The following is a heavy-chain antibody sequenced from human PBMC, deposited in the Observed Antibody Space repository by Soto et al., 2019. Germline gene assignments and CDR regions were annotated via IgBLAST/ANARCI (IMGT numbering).Heavy chain of an antibody. J-gene: IGHJ4*02. Sequence: PSETLSLTCTVSGGSISSYYWSWIRQPPGKGLEWIGYIYYSGSTNYNPSPKSRVTISVDTSKNQFSLKLSSVTAADTAVYYCARVGGYFSSTSCYNHFDYWGQGTLVTVSS. CDR3: ARVGGYFSSTSCYNHFDY. D-gene: IGHD2-2*02. CDR1: GGSISSYY. V-gene: IGHV4-59*01. CDR2: IYYSGST.